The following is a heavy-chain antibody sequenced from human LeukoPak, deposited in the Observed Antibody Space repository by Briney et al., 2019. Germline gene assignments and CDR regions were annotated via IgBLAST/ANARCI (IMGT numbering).Heavy chain of an antibody. CDR1: GFTFSSYG. D-gene: IGHD2-2*01. Sequence: PGGSLRLSCAASGFTFSSYGIHWARQAPGKGLEWVALISYDGSNKYYVDSVKGRFTISRDNSKNTVFLQMNSLRVEDTAVYHCAKGAAAQGSFDYWGQGTLVTVSS. CDR2: ISYDGSNK. J-gene: IGHJ4*02. V-gene: IGHV3-30*18. CDR3: AKGAAAQGSFDY.